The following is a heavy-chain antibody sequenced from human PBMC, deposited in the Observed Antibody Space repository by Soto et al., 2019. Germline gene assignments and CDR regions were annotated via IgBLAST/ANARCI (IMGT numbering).Heavy chain of an antibody. CDR2: IYYNGNT. J-gene: IGHJ4*02. Sequence: ETLSLTCTLSGGAINDHYWSFIRQPPGKGLEWIGYIYYNGNTNYNPSLESQVTISVDRSRNQFSLRLTSLTAADTAVYYCARVRTGYFDYWAGEPWSPSPQ. D-gene: IGHD3-9*01. CDR3: ARVRTGYFDY. CDR1: GGAINDHY. V-gene: IGHV4-59*11.